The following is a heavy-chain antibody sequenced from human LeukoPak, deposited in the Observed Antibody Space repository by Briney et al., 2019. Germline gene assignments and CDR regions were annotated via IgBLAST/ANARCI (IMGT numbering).Heavy chain of an antibody. CDR1: GFTFSSYA. CDR2: ISGSSGST. D-gene: IGHD3-9*01. Sequence: PGGSLRLSCAASGFTFSSYAMRWVRQAPGKGLEWVSAISGSSGSTYYADSVKGRFTISRDNSKNTLYLQMNSLRAEDTAVYCCAKDYDILTGSEYWGQGTLVTVSS. CDR3: AKDYDILTGSEY. V-gene: IGHV3-23*01. J-gene: IGHJ4*02.